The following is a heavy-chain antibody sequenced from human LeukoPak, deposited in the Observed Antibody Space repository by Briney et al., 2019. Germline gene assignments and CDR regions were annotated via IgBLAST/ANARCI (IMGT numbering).Heavy chain of an antibody. V-gene: IGHV5-51*01. CDR1: GYSFSTHW. Sequence: GESLKISCRGFGYSFSTHWIGWVRQMPGKGLEWMGIIYPGDSDTRYNPSLQGQITISADKSITTAYLQWSSLKASDSAMYYCARQGAPAAIPFGLWGQGTLVTVSS. J-gene: IGHJ4*02. D-gene: IGHD2-2*01. CDR2: IYPGDSDT. CDR3: ARQGAPAAIPFGL.